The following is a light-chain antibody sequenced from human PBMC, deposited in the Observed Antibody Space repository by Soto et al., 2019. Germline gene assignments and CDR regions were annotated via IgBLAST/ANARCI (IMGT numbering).Light chain of an antibody. CDR3: AAWDDSLGGL. CDR2: RNI. Sequence: HSVLTQPPSVSGTPGQTVTISCSGSSSNIGTNYVYWYQQLPGRAPKLLIYRNIQRPSGVPDRFSGSESGSSASLAISGLRSEDEADYYCAAWDDSLGGLFGGGTKVTVL. CDR1: SSNIGTNY. V-gene: IGLV1-47*01. J-gene: IGLJ3*02.